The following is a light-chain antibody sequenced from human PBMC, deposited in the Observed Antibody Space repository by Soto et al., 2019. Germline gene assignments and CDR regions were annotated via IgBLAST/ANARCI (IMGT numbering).Light chain of an antibody. J-gene: IGKJ2*01. CDR2: GAS. CDR1: QSVSSNY. V-gene: IGKV3-20*01. Sequence: EIVLTQSPGTLSLSPGERATLSCRASQSVSSNYLAWYQQKPGQAPRLLIYGASSRLTGIPDRFSGSGSGTDFTLTISRLEPEDFGVYYCQQYGSSPPVYTFGQGTKLEI. CDR3: QQYGSSPPVYT.